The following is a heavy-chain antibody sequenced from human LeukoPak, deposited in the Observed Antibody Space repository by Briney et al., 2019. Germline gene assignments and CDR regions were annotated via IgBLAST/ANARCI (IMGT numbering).Heavy chain of an antibody. V-gene: IGHV4-38-2*01. D-gene: IGHD3-3*01. CDR1: GYSISSGYY. CDR2: IYHSGST. CDR3: ARPPYSEWLFPLDY. Sequence: PSETLSLTCAVSGYSISSGYYWGWIRQPPGQGLEWIGSIYHSGSTYYNPSLKSRVTISVDTSKNQFSLKLSSVTAADTAVYYSARPPYSEWLFPLDYCGQGTLVTVSS. J-gene: IGHJ4*02.